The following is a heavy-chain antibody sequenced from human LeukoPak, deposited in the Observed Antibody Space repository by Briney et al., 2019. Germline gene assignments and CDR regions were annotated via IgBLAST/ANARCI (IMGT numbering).Heavy chain of an antibody. D-gene: IGHD3-16*02. J-gene: IGHJ4*02. Sequence: SETLSLTCSVSGASISVYYWTWIRQPPGKGLEWIGYVYYSRTTNYNPSLKSRVTISVDTSKNQFSLKLTSVTAADTAVYYCARVGDYVWETYRIFEYWAREPWSPSPQ. V-gene: IGHV4-59*12. CDR1: GASISVYY. CDR2: VYYSRTT. CDR3: ARVGDYVWETYRIFEY.